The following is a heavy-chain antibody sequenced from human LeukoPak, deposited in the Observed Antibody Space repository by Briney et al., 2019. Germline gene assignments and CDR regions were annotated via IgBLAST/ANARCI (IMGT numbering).Heavy chain of an antibody. CDR1: GFTFSSYA. J-gene: IGHJ4*02. CDR2: ISYDGSNK. D-gene: IGHD3-9*01. V-gene: IGHV3-30*01. Sequence: GGSLRLSCAASGFTFSSYAMHWVRQAPGKGLEWVAVISYDGSNKYYADSVKGRFTISRDNSKNTLYLQMNSLRAEDTAVYYFSNKVGRNFSDLLPGYYPPGFAYWGQGPLVTLPS. CDR3: SNKVGRNFSDLLPGYYPPGFAY.